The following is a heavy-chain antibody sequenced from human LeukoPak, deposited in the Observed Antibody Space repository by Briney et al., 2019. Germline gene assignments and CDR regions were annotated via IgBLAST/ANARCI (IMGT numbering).Heavy chain of an antibody. V-gene: IGHV1-69*06. CDR1: GGTFSSYA. CDR3: ARHRRSSSWYWFDP. J-gene: IGHJ5*02. CDR2: IIPIFGTA. D-gene: IGHD6-13*01. Sequence: GASVTVSCKASGGTFSSYAISWVRQAPGQGLEWMGGIIPIFGTANYAQKFQGRVTITADKSTSTAYMELSSLRSEDTAVYYCARHRRSSSWYWFDPWGQGTLVTVSS.